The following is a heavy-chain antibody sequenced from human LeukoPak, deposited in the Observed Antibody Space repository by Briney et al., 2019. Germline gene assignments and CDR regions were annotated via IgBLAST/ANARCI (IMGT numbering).Heavy chain of an antibody. CDR1: GGSISSYY. CDR3: ARGAPKWLLPYFDY. Sequence: SETLSLTCTVSGGSISSYYWSWIRQPAGKGLEWIGRIYTSGSTNYNPSLKSRVTISVDTSKNQFSLKLSSVTAADTAVYYCARGAPKWLLPYFDYWGQGTLVTVSS. CDR2: IYTSGST. D-gene: IGHD3-22*01. V-gene: IGHV4-4*07. J-gene: IGHJ4*02.